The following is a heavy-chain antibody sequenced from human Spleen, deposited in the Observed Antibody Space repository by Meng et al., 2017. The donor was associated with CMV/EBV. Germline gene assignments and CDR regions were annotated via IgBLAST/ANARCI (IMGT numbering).Heavy chain of an antibody. CDR2: IYWDDDK. Sequence: LSSNVVGVGWIRQPPGKALEWLALIYWDDDKRYSPSLKGRLAIAKDTSKNQVVLTMTNVDPVDTATYYCAHSDFNTLTDHINWFDPWGQGTLVTVSS. V-gene: IGHV2-5*02. J-gene: IGHJ5*02. CDR1: LSSNVVG. D-gene: IGHD3-9*01. CDR3: AHSDFNTLTDHINWFDP.